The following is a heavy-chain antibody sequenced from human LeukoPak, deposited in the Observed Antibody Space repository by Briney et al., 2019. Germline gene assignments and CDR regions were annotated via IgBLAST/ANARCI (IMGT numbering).Heavy chain of an antibody. V-gene: IGHV1-18*01. Sequence: ASVKVSCKASGYTFTSYGISWVRQAPGQGLEWMGWISAYNGNTNYAQKLQGGVTMTTDTSTSTAYMELRSLRSDDTAVYYCARDRGVDYYDSSGYPDYWGQGTLVTVSS. CDR2: ISAYNGNT. J-gene: IGHJ4*02. D-gene: IGHD3-22*01. CDR1: GYTFTSYG. CDR3: ARDRGVDYYDSSGYPDY.